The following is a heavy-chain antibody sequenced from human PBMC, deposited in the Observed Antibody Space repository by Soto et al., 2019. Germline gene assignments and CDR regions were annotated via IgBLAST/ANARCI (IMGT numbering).Heavy chain of an antibody. Sequence: PSETLSLTCTVSGGSISRGGYYWSWIRQQPGKGLEWIGYIYYSGSTYYNPSLKSQVTISVDTSKNQFSLKLSSVPAADTTVYYCARGRTSSPTPGDYWGQGTLVTVSS. CDR1: GGSISRGGYY. CDR3: ARGRTSSPTPGDY. CDR2: IYYSGST. J-gene: IGHJ4*02. D-gene: IGHD2-2*01. V-gene: IGHV4-31*01.